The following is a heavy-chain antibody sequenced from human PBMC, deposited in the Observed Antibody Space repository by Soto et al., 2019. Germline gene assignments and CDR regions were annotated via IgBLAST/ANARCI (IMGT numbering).Heavy chain of an antibody. CDR1: GFSFSTYS. V-gene: IGHV3-21*01. CDR2: IGRRSDI. Sequence: GGSLRLSCEASGFSFSTYSMHWVRQAPGKGLEWVSSIGRRSDIYYADSVKGRFTISRDNAKNSVSLQMNSLRDEDTAVYYCAREETAWPLDYGLDVWGPRSTV. CDR3: AREETAWPLDYGLDV. D-gene: IGHD2-21*02. J-gene: IGHJ6*01.